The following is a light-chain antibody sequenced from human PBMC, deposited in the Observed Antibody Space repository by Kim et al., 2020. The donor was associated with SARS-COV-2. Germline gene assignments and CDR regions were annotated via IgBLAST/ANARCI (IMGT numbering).Light chain of an antibody. CDR2: AAS. CDR1: QSISSY. Sequence: DIQMTQSPSSLSASVGDTVTITCRASQSISSYLNWYQQKPGKAPKLLIYAASSLQSGVPSRFSGSGSGTDFTLTISSLQPEDFATYYCQQSGSTPWTFGQGTKVDIK. V-gene: IGKV1-39*01. CDR3: QQSGSTPWT. J-gene: IGKJ1*01.